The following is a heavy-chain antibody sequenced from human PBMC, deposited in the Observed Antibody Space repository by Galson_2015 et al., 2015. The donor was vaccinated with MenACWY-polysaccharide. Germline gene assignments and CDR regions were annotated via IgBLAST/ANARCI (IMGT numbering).Heavy chain of an antibody. V-gene: IGHV2-70*04. D-gene: IGHD3-10*01. CDR2: IDWDDRK. Sequence: PALVKHTQTLTLTCTFSGFSLSTRGMRVIWIRQPPGKALEWLARIDWDDRKFYSTSLKTRPTISKDTSKNQVILTMTNMDPVDTATYYCVRSPVGSAGYLDLWGRGTLVTVSS. CDR3: VRSPVGSAGYLDL. J-gene: IGHJ2*01. CDR1: GFSLSTRGMR.